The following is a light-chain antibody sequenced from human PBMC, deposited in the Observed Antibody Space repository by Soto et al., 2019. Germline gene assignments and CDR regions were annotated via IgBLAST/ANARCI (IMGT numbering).Light chain of an antibody. Sequence: QSALTQPASVSDSPGQSITISCTGTSSDVGGSNFVSWYQRHPRKPPKLIIYDVANRPSGVSNRFSGSKSGSTASLIISRLQTEEEADYHCVSYTSSTTYVFGTGTKVTAL. CDR3: VSYTSSTTYV. V-gene: IGLV2-14*03. J-gene: IGLJ1*01. CDR2: DVA. CDR1: SSDVGGSNF.